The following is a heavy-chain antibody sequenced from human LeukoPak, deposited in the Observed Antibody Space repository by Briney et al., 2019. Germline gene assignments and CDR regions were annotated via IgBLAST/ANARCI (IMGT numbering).Heavy chain of an antibody. CDR1: GYTFTVYY. Sequence: ASVTVSYTASGYTFTVYYMHWVRQAPGQGREWMGWINPNSGGTNYAQKFQGRVTMTRDTASSTAYMELSTLRSDGTAVYYCARVPDGYDLFDPWGQGTLVTVSS. CDR3: ARVPDGYDLFDP. D-gene: IGHD5-24*01. CDR2: INPNSGGT. J-gene: IGHJ5*02. V-gene: IGHV1-2*02.